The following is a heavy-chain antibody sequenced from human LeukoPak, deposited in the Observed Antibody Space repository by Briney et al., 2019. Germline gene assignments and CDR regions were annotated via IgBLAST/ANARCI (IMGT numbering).Heavy chain of an antibody. V-gene: IGHV3-30*02. D-gene: IGHD6-13*01. CDR1: GFTFSSYG. Sequence: GGSLRLSCAASGFTFSSYGMHWVRQAPGKGLEWVAFIRYDGSNKYYADSVKGRFTISRDNSKNTLYLQMNSLRAEDTAVYYCAGGYSSSWYGGFDYWGQGTLVTVSS. J-gene: IGHJ4*02. CDR3: AGGYSSSWYGGFDY. CDR2: IRYDGSNK.